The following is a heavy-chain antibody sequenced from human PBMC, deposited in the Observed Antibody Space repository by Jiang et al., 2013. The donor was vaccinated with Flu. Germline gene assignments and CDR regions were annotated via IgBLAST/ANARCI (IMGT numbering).Heavy chain of an antibody. Sequence: GAEVKKPGASVKVSCKASGYTFTSYGITWVRQAPGQGLEWMGWISAYNGNTIYAQKLQGRVTMTTDTSTSTAYMELRSLRSDDTAVYYCARDQLPSYYYDSSASMAFDIWGQGTMVTVSS. CDR1: GYTFTSYG. D-gene: IGHD3-22*01. CDR2: ISAYNGNT. CDR3: ARDQLPSYYYDSSASMAFDI. J-gene: IGHJ3*02. V-gene: IGHV1-18*01.